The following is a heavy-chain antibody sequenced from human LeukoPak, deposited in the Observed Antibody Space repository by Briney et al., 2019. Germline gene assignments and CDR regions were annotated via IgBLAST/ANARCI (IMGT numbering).Heavy chain of an antibody. D-gene: IGHD2-2*01. CDR3: AREFCTSISCYLRAEAFDI. CDR2: IYTSGST. V-gene: IGHV4-61*02. Sequence: PSETLSLTCTVSGGSISSGSYYWSWIRQPAGKGLEWIGRIYTSGSTNYNPSLKSRVTMSIDTSKNQFSLKLSSVTAADTAVYYCAREFCTSISCYLRAEAFDIWGQGTMVTVSS. CDR1: GGSISSGSYY. J-gene: IGHJ3*02.